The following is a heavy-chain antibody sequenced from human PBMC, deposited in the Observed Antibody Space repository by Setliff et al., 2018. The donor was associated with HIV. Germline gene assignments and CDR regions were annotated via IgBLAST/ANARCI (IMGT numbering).Heavy chain of an antibody. CDR1: GGSISSYY. CDR2: IYTSGST. J-gene: IGHJ5*02. D-gene: IGHD4-17*01. Sequence: SETLSLTCTVSGGSISSYYWSWIRQPAGKGLEWIGRIYTSGSTNYNPSLKSRVTMSVDTSQNQFSLRLTSLTAADTAVYFCARLWLHYGDDIPKFDPWGQGTLVTVSS. V-gene: IGHV4-4*07. CDR3: ARLWLHYGDDIPKFDP.